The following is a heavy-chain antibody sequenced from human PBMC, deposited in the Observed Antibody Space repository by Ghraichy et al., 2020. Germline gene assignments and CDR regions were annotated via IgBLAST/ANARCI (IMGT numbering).Heavy chain of an antibody. Sequence: SETLSLTCTVSGVSMSSSSFYWVWIRQPPGKGLEWIVSIYYSGSTYYNPSLKSRITISVHTSKNQFSLKLSSVTAADTAVYYCARQAWSGYFISHSKDWGHATLVTVSS. CDR3: ARQAWSGYFISHSKD. J-gene: IGHJ4*01. D-gene: IGHD3-3*01. CDR1: GVSMSSSSFY. V-gene: IGHV4-39*01. CDR2: IYYSGST.